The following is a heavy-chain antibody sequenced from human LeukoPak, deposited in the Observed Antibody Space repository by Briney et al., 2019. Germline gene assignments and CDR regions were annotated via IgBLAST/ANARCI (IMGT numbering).Heavy chain of an antibody. Sequence: GGSLRLSCAASGFTFSIYRMYCVRQAPGKGLVWVSCINSDGSSTTYADSVKGRFTISRDNAKNTLYLQMNSLRVEDTAVYYCARDFSYGMDVWGQGTTVTVSS. J-gene: IGHJ6*02. V-gene: IGHV3-74*01. CDR1: GFTFSIYR. CDR3: ARDFSYGMDV. CDR2: INSDGSST.